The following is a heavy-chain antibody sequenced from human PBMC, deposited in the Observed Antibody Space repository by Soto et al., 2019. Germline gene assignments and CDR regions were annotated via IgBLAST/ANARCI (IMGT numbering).Heavy chain of an antibody. CDR1: GGSFSGYY. CDR3: ARGPRRERERQTANHAFDI. V-gene: IGHV4-34*01. CDR2: INHSGST. Sequence: LSLTCAVYGGSFSGYYWSWIRQPPGKGLEWIGEINHSGSTNYNPSLKSRVTISVDTPKNQFSLKLSSVTAADTAVYYCARGPRRERERQTANHAFDIWGQGTMVTVSS. D-gene: IGHD1-1*01. J-gene: IGHJ3*02.